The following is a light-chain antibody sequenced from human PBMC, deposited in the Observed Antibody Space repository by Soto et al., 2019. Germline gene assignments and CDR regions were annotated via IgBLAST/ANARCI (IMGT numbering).Light chain of an antibody. J-gene: IGLJ1*01. V-gene: IGLV2-14*03. CDR2: DVS. Sequence: QSVLTQPASVSGSPGQSISISCTGTSSDVGGYNYVSWYQHQPGKAPKLVIFDVSGRPSGISNRFSGSKSGNTASLTISGLRPEDEADYYCSSYTDFNRYVFGTGTKVTV. CDR3: SSYTDFNRYV. CDR1: SSDVGGYNY.